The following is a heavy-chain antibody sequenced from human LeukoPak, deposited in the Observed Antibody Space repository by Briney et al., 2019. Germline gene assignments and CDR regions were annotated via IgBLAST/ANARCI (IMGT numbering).Heavy chain of an antibody. V-gene: IGHV4-38-2*02. CDR2: IYHTGTA. CDR3: ASRWHDAFDI. D-gene: IGHD6-13*01. J-gene: IGHJ3*02. Sequence: SETLSLTCTVSGGSLSSPYYWGWIRQPPGKGLEWIGSIYHTGTAYYNPSLRSRVAMSVDTSKNQFSLNLSSVTAADTAVYYCASRWHDAFDIWGQGTMVTVSS. CDR1: GGSLSSPYY.